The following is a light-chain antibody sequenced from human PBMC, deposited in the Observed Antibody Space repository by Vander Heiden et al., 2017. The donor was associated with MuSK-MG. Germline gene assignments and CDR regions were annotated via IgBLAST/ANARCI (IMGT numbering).Light chain of an antibody. V-gene: IGKV1-5*01. CDR2: DAS. J-gene: IGKJ1*01. CDR3: HQYETFWT. Sequence: DMRVTQSPSTLSASVGDRDTITCRASQSNNRWVDWNQQKAGKNPKLLIYDASKLDSGAPSSFSGSGSGSDFTLTISGLQPDDFATYYWHQYETFWTFGQGTKVEVK. CDR1: QSNNRW.